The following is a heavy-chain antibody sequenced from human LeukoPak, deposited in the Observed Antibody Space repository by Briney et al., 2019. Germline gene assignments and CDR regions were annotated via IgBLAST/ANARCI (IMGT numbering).Heavy chain of an antibody. CDR1: GFTFSSYS. J-gene: IGHJ5*02. Sequence: GGSLRLSCAASGFTFSSYSMNWVRQAPGKGLEWVSSISSSSSYIYYADSVKGRFTISRDNAKNSLYLQMNSLRAEDTAVYYCARGQDYDFWSGYNWFDPWGQGTLVTVSS. D-gene: IGHD3-3*01. CDR2: ISSSSSYI. V-gene: IGHV3-21*01. CDR3: ARGQDYDFWSGYNWFDP.